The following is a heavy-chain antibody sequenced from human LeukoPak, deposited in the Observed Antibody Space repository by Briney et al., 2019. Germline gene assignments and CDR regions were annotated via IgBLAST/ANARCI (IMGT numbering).Heavy chain of an antibody. CDR1: GFTFSSYG. J-gene: IGHJ4*02. V-gene: IGHV3-30*02. CDR2: IRYDGSNK. D-gene: IGHD2-15*01. Sequence: GGSLRLSCAASGFTFSSYGMHWVRQAPGKGLEWVAFIRYDGSNKYYADSVKGRFTISRDNSKNTLYLQMNSLRAEDTAVYYCAKDRIATVMGYYFDYWGQGTLVTVFS. CDR3: AKDRIATVMGYYFDY.